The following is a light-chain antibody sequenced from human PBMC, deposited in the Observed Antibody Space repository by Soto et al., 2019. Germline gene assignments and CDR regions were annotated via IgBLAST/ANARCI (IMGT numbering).Light chain of an antibody. CDR2: DAS. Sequence: RASQSASTYVTYLAWYQQKPGQAPRLLIYDASNRATGIPARFSGSGSRTAFALTIRTLEPDESAVHNCQQYGRAAWTFGQGTKVDIK. CDR1: QSASTYVTY. CDR3: QQYGRAAWT. J-gene: IGKJ1*01. V-gene: IGKV3-20*01.